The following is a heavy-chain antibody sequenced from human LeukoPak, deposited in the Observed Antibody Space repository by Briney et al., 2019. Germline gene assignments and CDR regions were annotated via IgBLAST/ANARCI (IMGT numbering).Heavy chain of an antibody. J-gene: IGHJ3*02. CDR1: GGSISSGDYY. D-gene: IGHD1-1*01. V-gene: IGHV4-30-4*08. CDR3: ARYVANDAFDI. CDR2: IYYSGST. Sequence: SETLSLTCTVSGGSISSGDYYWSWIRQPPGKGLEWIGYIYYSGSTYYNPSLKSRVTISVDTSKNQFSLKLSSVTAADTAVYYCARYVANDAFDIWGQGTMVTVSS.